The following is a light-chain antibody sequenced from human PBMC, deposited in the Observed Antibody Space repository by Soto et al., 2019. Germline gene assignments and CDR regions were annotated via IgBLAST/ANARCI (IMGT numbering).Light chain of an antibody. V-gene: IGKV3-20*01. Sequence: LTQAPVTRSWPPRKISTLSSMTSQSVSNTYVAWYQQKPGQAPRLLIYDTSSRVTGIPDRFSGSGSGTDFTLTISRLEPEDFAVFYCQQYGTSEIIFGQGTRLEIK. CDR1: QSVSNTY. CDR2: DTS. CDR3: QQYGTSEII. J-gene: IGKJ5*01.